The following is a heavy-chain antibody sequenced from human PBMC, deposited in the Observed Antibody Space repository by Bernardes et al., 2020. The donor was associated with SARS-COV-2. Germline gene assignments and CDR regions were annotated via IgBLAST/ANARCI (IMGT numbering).Heavy chain of an antibody. Sequence: GGSLRLSCAASGFTFSSYSMNWVRQAPGKGLEWVSSISSSSSYIYYADSVKGRFTISRDNAKNSLYLQMNSLRAEDTAVYYCARGHRVAYHFDYWGQGTLVTVSS. CDR2: ISSSSSYI. V-gene: IGHV3-21*01. CDR1: GFTFSSYS. J-gene: IGHJ4*02. CDR3: ARGHRVAYHFDY. D-gene: IGHD3-3*01.